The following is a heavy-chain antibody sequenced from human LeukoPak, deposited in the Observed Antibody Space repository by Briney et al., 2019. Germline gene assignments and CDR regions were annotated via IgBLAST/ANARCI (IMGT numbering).Heavy chain of an antibody. CDR2: INYSGST. V-gene: IGHV4-34*01. Sequence: PSETLSLTCAVYGGSFSGYYWSWIRQPPGKGLEWIGEINYSGSTNYNPSLKSRVTISVDTSKNQFSLKLSSVTAADTAVYYCARGRGPYSSGWYGDYWGQGTLVTVSS. CDR3: ARGRGPYSSGWYGDY. CDR1: GGSFSGYY. J-gene: IGHJ4*02. D-gene: IGHD6-19*01.